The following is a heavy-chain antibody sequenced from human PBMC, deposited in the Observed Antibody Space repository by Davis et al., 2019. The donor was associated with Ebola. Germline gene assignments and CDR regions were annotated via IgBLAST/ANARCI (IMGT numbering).Heavy chain of an antibody. CDR1: GGSISSYY. V-gene: IGHV4-59*01. CDR2: IYYSGST. Sequence: MPSETLSLTCTVSGGSISSYYWSWIRQPPGKGLEWIGYIYYSGSTNYNPSLKSRVTISVDTSKDQFSLKLSSVTAADTAVYYCAKGSVTIFGVAPDYYGMDVWGKGTTVTVSS. D-gene: IGHD3-3*01. CDR3: AKGSVTIFGVAPDYYGMDV. J-gene: IGHJ6*04.